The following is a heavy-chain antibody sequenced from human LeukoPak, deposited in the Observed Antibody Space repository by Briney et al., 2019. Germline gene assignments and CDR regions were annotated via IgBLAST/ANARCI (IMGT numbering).Heavy chain of an antibody. J-gene: IGHJ4*02. CDR3: ARGRAQYYYDSSGYYYFDY. D-gene: IGHD3-22*01. CDR2: ISSSSSTI. V-gene: IGHV3-48*02. Sequence: GGSLRLSCAASGFTFSSYSMNWVRQAPGKGLEWVSYISSSSSTIYYADSVKGRFTISRDNAKNSLYLQMNSLRDEDTAVYYCARGRAQYYYDSSGYYYFDYWGQGTLVIVSS. CDR1: GFTFSSYS.